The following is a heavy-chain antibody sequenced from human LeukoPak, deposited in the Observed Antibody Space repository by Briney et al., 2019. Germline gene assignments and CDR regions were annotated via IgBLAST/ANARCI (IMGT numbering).Heavy chain of an antibody. Sequence: PGGSLRLSCAASGFTFSSYSMNWVRQAPGKGLEWVSSISSSSSYIYYADSVEGRFTISRDNAKNSLYLQMNSLRAEDTAVYYCARDHSGSYYPYFDYWGQGTLVTVSS. CDR1: GFTFSSYS. J-gene: IGHJ4*02. CDR2: ISSSSSYI. CDR3: ARDHSGSYYPYFDY. D-gene: IGHD1-26*01. V-gene: IGHV3-21*01.